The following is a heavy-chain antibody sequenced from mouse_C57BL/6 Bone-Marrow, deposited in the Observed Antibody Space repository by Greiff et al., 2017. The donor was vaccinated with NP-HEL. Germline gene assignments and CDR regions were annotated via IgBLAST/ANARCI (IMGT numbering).Heavy chain of an antibody. CDR3: AIPITTDYAMDY. D-gene: IGHD1-1*01. CDR1: GYTFTSYW. CDR2: IHPSDSDT. J-gene: IGHJ4*01. V-gene: IGHV1-74*01. Sequence: QVHVKQPGAELVKPGASVKVSCKASGYTFTSYWMHWVKQRPGQGLEWIGRIHPSDSDTNYNQKFKGKATLTVDKSSSTAYMQLSSLTSEDSAVYYCAIPITTDYAMDYWGQGTSVTVSS.